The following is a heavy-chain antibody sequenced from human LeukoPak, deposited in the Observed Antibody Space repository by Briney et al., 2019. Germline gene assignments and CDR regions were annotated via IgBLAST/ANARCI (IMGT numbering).Heavy chain of an antibody. D-gene: IGHD3-10*01. J-gene: IGHJ4*02. CDR2: ISGTDDTT. CDR1: GFTFSNYA. CDR3: TKGGWGTILDY. V-gene: IGHV3-23*01. Sequence: GGSLRLSCAASGFTFSNYAMSWVRQAPGEGLEWVSTISGTDDTTYYADSLKGRLTISRDNSKNTLYLQMSSLRADDTAVYYCTKGGWGTILDYWGQGTLVTVSS.